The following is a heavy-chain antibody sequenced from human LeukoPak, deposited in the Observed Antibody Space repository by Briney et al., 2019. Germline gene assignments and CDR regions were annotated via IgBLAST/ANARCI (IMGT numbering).Heavy chain of an antibody. Sequence: SETLSLTCTVSGGSISSYYWGWIRQPPGKGLEWIGSIYYSGTTYYNPSLKSRVTISVDTSKNQFSLRLSSVTAADTAVAVYYCARAPRENYFDSSGLPDYFDYWGQGTLVTVSS. CDR2: IYYSGTT. CDR1: GGSISSYY. CDR3: ARAPRENYFDSSGLPDYFDY. J-gene: IGHJ4*02. D-gene: IGHD3-22*01. V-gene: IGHV4-39*07.